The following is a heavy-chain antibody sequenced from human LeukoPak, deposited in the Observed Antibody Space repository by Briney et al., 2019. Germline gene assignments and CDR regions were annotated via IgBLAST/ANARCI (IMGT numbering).Heavy chain of an antibody. D-gene: IGHD6-19*01. CDR1: GFTFSSYW. V-gene: IGHV3-74*01. CDR2: INSDGSST. Sequence: GGSLRLSCAASGFTFSSYWMHWVRQAPGKGLVWVSRINSDGSSTSYADSVKGRFTISRDNAKNTLYLQMNSLRAADTAVYYCARVKQWPVSFDYWGQGTLVTVSS. CDR3: ARVKQWPVSFDY. J-gene: IGHJ4*02.